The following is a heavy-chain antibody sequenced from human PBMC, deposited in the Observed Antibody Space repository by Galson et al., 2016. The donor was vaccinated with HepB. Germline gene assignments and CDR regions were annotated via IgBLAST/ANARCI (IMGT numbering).Heavy chain of an antibody. J-gene: IGHJ5*02. D-gene: IGHD1-26*01. V-gene: IGHV3-21*01. Sequence: SLRLSCAASGFTFSSYSMNWVRQAPGKGLEWVSSISSSSSYIYYADSVKGRFTISRDNTKNLVYLQMNRVRLEDTAVYYCARDKDEELRGFDLWGQGTLVTVSS. CDR2: ISSSSSYI. CDR1: GFTFSSYS. CDR3: ARDKDEELRGFDL.